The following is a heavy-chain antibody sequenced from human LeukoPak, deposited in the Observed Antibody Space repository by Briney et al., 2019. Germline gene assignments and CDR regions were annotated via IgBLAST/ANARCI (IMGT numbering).Heavy chain of an antibody. CDR2: IYPGDSET. J-gene: IGHJ6*03. V-gene: IGHV5-51*01. CDR3: TRLRWFGDHYYYMDV. Sequence: GESLKISCNGSGYRFISYWIAWVRQVPGKGLEYMGIIYPGDSETRYSPSFQGQVTISADKSSSSAYLQWGSLKASDTAMYYCTRLRWFGDHYYYMDVWGKGTTVTVSS. D-gene: IGHD3-10*01. CDR1: GYRFISYW.